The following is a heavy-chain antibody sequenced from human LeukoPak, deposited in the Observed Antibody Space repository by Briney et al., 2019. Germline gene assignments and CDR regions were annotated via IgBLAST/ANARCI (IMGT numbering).Heavy chain of an antibody. CDR2: VYPSGIT. CDR1: GGSFSGYY. Sequence: SETLSLTCAVYGGSFSGYYWSWIRQPPGKGLEWIGYVYPSGITNYNPSLKSRVAVSIDTSKSQFSLKLNSVTAADTAVYYCARGTIDRIFFLDYWGQGALVTVSS. V-gene: IGHV4-59*01. J-gene: IGHJ4*02. CDR3: ARGTIDRIFFLDY. D-gene: IGHD2/OR15-2a*01.